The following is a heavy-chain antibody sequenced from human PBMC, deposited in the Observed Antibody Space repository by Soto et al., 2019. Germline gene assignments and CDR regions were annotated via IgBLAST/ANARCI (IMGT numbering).Heavy chain of an antibody. Sequence: SETLSLTFSVSGGSISGSYWSWIRQSPGKGLEWLGYVYYIGSTNYSPSLRRRVSIAVDTSKNEFSLRLSSVTAADTAVYFCARSVAVPGAHIDYWGQGTQVTVSS. CDR3: ARSVAVPGAHIDY. J-gene: IGHJ4*02. V-gene: IGHV4-59*01. CDR2: VYYIGST. CDR1: GGSISGSY. D-gene: IGHD6-19*01.